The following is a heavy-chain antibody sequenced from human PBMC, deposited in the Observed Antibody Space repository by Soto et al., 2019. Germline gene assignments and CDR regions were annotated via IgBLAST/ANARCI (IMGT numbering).Heavy chain of an antibody. J-gene: IGHJ4*02. CDR3: ARHLYSEESRGSVGY. CDR2: IFYSGNT. Sequence: QLQLQEPGPGLVKPSETLSLTCTVSDDSIGRSNYFWGWIRQPPGKGLEWIGNIFYSGNTHYNPSPERRGAISLDPANHHFSLMVSSVTAADTAVDCCARHLYSEESRGSVGYWAPGALVIVSS. V-gene: IGHV4-39*01. D-gene: IGHD6-19*01. CDR1: DDSIGRSNYF.